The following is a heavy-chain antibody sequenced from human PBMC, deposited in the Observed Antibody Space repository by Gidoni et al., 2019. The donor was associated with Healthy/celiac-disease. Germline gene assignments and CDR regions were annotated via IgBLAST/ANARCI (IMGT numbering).Heavy chain of an antibody. J-gene: IGHJ4*02. V-gene: IGHV3-64D*06. CDR1: GFPFSSYA. CDR2: ISSNGGST. CDR3: VKDQGDLGVGFDY. Sequence: EVQLVESGGGLVQPGGSLRLSCSRSGFPFSSYAMHWVRQDPEKGLEYVSAISSNGGSTYYADSVKGRFTISRDNSKNTLYLQMSSLRAEDTAVYYCVKDQGDLGVGFDYWGQGTPVTVSS. D-gene: IGHD2-15*01.